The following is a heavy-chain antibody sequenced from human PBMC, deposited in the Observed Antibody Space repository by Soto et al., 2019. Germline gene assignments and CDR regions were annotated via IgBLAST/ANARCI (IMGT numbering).Heavy chain of an antibody. Sequence: QVQLVESGGGVVQPGRSLRLSCAASGFTFSSYGMHWVRQAPGKGLEWVAVIWYDGSNKYYAASVKGRFTISRDNSKKAMYLQMNSLRDEDTAVYYCARGCYYSGYGFLDPSGMDVCGQETTITVSS. CDR1: GFTFSSYG. V-gene: IGHV3-33*01. CDR2: IWYDGSNK. J-gene: IGHJ6*02. CDR3: ARGCYYSGYGFLDPSGMDV. D-gene: IGHD5-12*01.